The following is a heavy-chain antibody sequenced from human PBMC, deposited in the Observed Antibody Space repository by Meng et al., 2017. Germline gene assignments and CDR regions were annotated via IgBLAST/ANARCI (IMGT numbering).Heavy chain of an antibody. CDR1: GFTFDDYG. D-gene: IGHD4-17*01. J-gene: IGHJ4*02. CDR2: INWNGGST. CDR3: ARGTVTTDSPDY. Sequence: GGSLKLSCAASGFTFDDYGMSWVRQAPGKGLEWVSGINWNGGSTGYADSVKGRFTISRDNAKNSLYLQMNSLRAEDTALYYCARGTVTTDSPDYWGQGTLVTVSS. V-gene: IGHV3-20*04.